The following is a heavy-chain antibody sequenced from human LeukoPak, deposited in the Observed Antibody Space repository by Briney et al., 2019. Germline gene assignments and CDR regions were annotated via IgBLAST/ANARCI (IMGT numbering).Heavy chain of an antibody. CDR3: ARDRVGGDLTGVSLY. V-gene: IGHV1-18*01. J-gene: IGHJ4*01. CDR1: GYPFDTFG. Sequence: AAVKVSCTASGYPFDTFGLTWVRQAPEQGLEWMGWISAYNGNTHYAQKFRGRLTLTTETSTSTAYLELRSLKSDDTAVYYCARDRVGGDLTGVSLYWGQGTLVTVSS. D-gene: IGHD4-17*01. CDR2: ISAYNGNT.